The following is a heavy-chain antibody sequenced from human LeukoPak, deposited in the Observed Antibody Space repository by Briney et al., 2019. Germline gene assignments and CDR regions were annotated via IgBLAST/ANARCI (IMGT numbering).Heavy chain of an antibody. V-gene: IGHV1-18*01. D-gene: IGHD2-8*01. Sequence: ASVKVSCKASGYTFTSYGISWVRQAPGQGLEWMGWISAYNGNTNYAQKLQGRVTMTTDTSTSTAYMELRSLRSDDTAVYYCARDGYCTNGVCYTIFDYWGQGTLVTVSS. CDR1: GYTFTSYG. CDR3: ARDGYCTNGVCYTIFDY. CDR2: ISAYNGNT. J-gene: IGHJ4*02.